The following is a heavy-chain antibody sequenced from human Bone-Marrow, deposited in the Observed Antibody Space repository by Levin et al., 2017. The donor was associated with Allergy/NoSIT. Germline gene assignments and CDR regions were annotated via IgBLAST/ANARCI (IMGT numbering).Heavy chain of an antibody. CDR1: GFTFSSYW. V-gene: IGHV3-74*01. D-gene: IGHD4/OR15-4a*01. Sequence: GESLKISCAASGFTFSSYWMHWVRQAPGKGLVWVSRINSDGSSTSYADSVKGRFTISRDNAKNTLYLQMNSLRAEDTAVYYCARDRGTMVLETYNWFDPWGQGTLVTVSS. J-gene: IGHJ5*02. CDR2: INSDGSST. CDR3: ARDRGTMVLETYNWFDP.